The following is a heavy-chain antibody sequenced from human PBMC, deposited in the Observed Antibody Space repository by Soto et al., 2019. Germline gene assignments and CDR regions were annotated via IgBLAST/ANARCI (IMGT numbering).Heavy chain of an antibody. D-gene: IGHD6-19*01. J-gene: IGHJ4*02. CDR3: ARTSCWYPKYYFAY. CDR2: INHSGST. Sequence: SETLSLTCAVYGGSFSGYYWTWIRQPPGTGLEWIGEINHSGSTNYNPSLKSRVTISVDTSKNQFSLKVSSVTAADTAAYYCARTSCWYPKYYFAYSGQGALVTVSS. CDR1: GGSFSGYY. V-gene: IGHV4-34*01.